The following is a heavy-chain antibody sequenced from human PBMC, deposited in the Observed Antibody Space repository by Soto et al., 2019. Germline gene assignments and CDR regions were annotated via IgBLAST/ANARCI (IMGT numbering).Heavy chain of an antibody. D-gene: IGHD3-22*01. V-gene: IGHV5-10-1*01. CDR1: GYSFTSYW. CDR2: IDPSDSYT. CDR3: ARQIYDSDTGPNFQYYFDS. Sequence: PGESLKISCNGSGYSFTSYWISWVRQMPGKGLEWMGRIDPSDSYTNYSPSFRGHVTISVTKSITTVFLQWSSLRASDTAMYYCARQIYDSDTGPNFQYYFDSWGQGTLVTVSS. J-gene: IGHJ4*02.